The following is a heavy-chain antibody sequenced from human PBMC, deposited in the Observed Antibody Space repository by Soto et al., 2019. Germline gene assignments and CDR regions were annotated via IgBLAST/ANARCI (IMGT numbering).Heavy chain of an antibody. V-gene: IGHV3-23*01. CDR3: AKGGDIVVVPAAISRYYYGMDV. J-gene: IGHJ6*02. CDR1: GFTVSIYA. D-gene: IGHD2-2*01. Sequence: GGSLGLACASSGFTVSIYAMSWVRQAPGKGLEWVSAISGSGGSTYYADSVKGRFTISRDNSKNTLYLQMNSLRAEDTAVYYCAKGGDIVVVPAAISRYYYGMDVWGQGTTVTVSS. CDR2: ISGSGGST.